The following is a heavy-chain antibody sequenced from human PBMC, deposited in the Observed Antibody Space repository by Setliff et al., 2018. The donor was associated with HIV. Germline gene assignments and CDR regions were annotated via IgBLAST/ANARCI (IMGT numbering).Heavy chain of an antibody. J-gene: IGHJ5*02. CDR1: GVSISSHY. D-gene: IGHD2-2*01. CDR3: ARDPGGLYCRGTSCQGVCLDP. Sequence: SETLSLTCTVSGVSISSHYWGWIRQPPGKGLEWIGSIYYSGSTNYNPSLKSRVSTSIDTSKNQFSLNLSSVSAVDTGVYFFARDPGGLYCRGTSCQGVCLDPWGQGTLVTVSS. CDR2: IYYSGST. V-gene: IGHV4-59*11.